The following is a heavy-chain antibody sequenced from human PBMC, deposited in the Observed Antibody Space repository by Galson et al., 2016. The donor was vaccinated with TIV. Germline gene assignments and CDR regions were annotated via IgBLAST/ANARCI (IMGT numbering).Heavy chain of an antibody. V-gene: IGHV1-69*13. D-gene: IGHD3-10*01. CDR2: ITAVFGTA. CDR3: ARGEDYYGSGSYLY. J-gene: IGHJ4*02. Sequence: SVKVSCKASGGTFRRYAISWVRQAPGQGLEWMGRITAVFGTAHYAQKFHGRVTITADESTSTVYMELSSLSSEDTAVFYCARGEDYYGSGSYLYWGQGTLVIVSS. CDR1: GGTFRRYA.